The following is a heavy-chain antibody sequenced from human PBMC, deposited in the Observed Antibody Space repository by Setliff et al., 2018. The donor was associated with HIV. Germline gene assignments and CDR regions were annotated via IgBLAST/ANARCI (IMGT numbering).Heavy chain of an antibody. J-gene: IGHJ4*02. CDR2: IKSIISGGTT. D-gene: IGHD3-16*01. Sequence: PGGSLRLSCAASGFSVSDDWMSWVRQTPGKRLEWVGRIKSIISGGTTDYAAPVKDRFTISRDDSKNMVYLQMNSLKTEDTAVYYCTTGGGGANWGQGTLVTVS. CDR3: TTGGGGAN. V-gene: IGHV3-15*01. CDR1: GFSVSDDW.